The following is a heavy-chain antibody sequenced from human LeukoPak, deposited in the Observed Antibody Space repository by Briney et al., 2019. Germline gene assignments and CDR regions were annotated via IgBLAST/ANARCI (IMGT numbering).Heavy chain of an antibody. J-gene: IGHJ4*02. Sequence: SETLSLTCTVSGGSISRGSYYWSWIRQPAGKGLEWIGRIYTSGSTNYNPSLKSRVTISVDTSKNQFSLKLSSVTAADTAVYYCASPHYYDSSGSEYWGQGTLVTVSS. D-gene: IGHD3-22*01. V-gene: IGHV4-61*02. CDR2: IYTSGST. CDR1: GGSISRGSYY. CDR3: ASPHYYDSSGSEY.